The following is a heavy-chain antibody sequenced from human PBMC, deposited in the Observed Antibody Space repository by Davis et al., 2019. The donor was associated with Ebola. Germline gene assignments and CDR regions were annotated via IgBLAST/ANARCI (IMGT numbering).Heavy chain of an antibody. CDR1: GGSISSYY. V-gene: IGHV4-59*01. CDR2: ISYSGST. Sequence: GSLRLSCTVSGGSISSYYWSWIRQPPGKGLEWIGYISYSGSTNYNPSLKSRVTISVDTSKNQLSLKLSSVTAADTAVYYCARQPYSSSWYNYYGMDVWGQGTTVTVSS. J-gene: IGHJ6*02. D-gene: IGHD6-13*01. CDR3: ARQPYSSSWYNYYGMDV.